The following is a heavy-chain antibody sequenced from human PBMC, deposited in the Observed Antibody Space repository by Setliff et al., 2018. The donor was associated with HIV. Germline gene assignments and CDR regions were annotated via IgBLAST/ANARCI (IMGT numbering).Heavy chain of an antibody. D-gene: IGHD3-10*01. CDR3: ARASYYDSGSSPLGY. CDR1: GDSVSSGSYY. J-gene: IGHJ4*02. Sequence: PSETLSLTCTVSGDSVSSGSYYWSWIRQPPGKGLEWIGYIYYSGTTNYNPSLKSRVTMSLDTSKNQISLKLSSVTAADTAVYFCARASYYDSGSSPLGYWGQGTLVTVSS. V-gene: IGHV4-61*01. CDR2: IYYSGTT.